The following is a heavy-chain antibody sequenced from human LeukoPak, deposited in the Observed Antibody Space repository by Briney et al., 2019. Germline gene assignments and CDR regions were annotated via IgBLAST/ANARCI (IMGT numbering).Heavy chain of an antibody. CDR1: GLTFSSYE. CDR3: ARVPGSSGWNYYFDY. V-gene: IGHV3-48*03. J-gene: IGHJ4*02. CDR2: ISSSGNTI. D-gene: IGHD6-19*01. Sequence: PGGCLRLSCAASGLTFSSYEMNWVRQAPGKGLERVSYISSSGNTIYYADSVKGRFTISRDNAKHSLYLQMNSLRAEDTAVYYCARVPGSSGWNYYFDYWGQGTLVTVSS.